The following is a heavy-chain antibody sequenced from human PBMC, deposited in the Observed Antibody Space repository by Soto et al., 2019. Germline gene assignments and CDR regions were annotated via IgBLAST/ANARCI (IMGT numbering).Heavy chain of an antibody. D-gene: IGHD1-26*01. V-gene: IGHV3-23*01. CDR3: VTVGATTGWFDP. Sequence: GGSLTLSCAASGFTFSSYAMSWVRQAPGKGLEWVSAISGSGGSTYYADSVKGRFTISRDNSKNTLYLQMNSLRGEDTAVYYCVTVGATTGWFDPWGQGTLVTVSS. J-gene: IGHJ5*02. CDR2: ISGSGGST. CDR1: GFTFSSYA.